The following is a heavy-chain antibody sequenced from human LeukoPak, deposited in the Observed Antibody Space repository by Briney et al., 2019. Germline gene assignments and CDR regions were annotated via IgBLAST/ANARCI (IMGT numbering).Heavy chain of an antibody. CDR2: ISSSSSTI. D-gene: IGHD1-1*01. CDR3: ARVGTGTTDY. J-gene: IGHJ4*02. V-gene: IGHV3-48*01. CDR1: GFTFSSYS. Sequence: PGGSLRLSCAASGFTFSSYSMNWVRQAPGKGLEWVSYISSSSSTIYYADSVKGRFTISRDNAKNSLYLQMNSLRAEDTAVYYCARVGTGTTDYWGQGTLVTVSS.